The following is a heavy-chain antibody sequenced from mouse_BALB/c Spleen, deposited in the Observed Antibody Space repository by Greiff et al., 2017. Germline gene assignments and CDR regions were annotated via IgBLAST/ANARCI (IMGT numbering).Heavy chain of an antibody. V-gene: IGHV5-4*02. Sequence: EVHLVESGGGLVKPGGSLKLSCAASGFTFSDYYMYWVRQTPEKRLEWVATISDGGSYTYYPDSVKGRFTISRDNAKNNLYLQMSSLKSEDTAMYYCASEDYYGSSPYAMDYWGQGTSVTVSS. D-gene: IGHD1-1*01. CDR2: ISDGGSYT. J-gene: IGHJ4*01. CDR1: GFTFSDYY. CDR3: ASEDYYGSSPYAMDY.